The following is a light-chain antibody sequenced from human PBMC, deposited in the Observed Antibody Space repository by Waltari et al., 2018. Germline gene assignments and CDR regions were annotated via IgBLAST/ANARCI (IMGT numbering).Light chain of an antibody. V-gene: IGKV3-20*01. CDR2: AAS. J-gene: IGKJ1*01. CDR1: QSVSSSN. CDR3: QEDGSSPSWT. Sequence: SLSPGERATLSCRASQSVSSSNLAWFQQKPGQAPRLLIYAASSRATGIPDRFSGSGSGTDFTLTISRLEPEDFAVYYCQEDGSSPSWTFGQGTKVEIK.